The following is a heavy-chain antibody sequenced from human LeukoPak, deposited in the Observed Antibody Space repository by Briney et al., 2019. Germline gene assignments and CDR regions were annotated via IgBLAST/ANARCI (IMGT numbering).Heavy chain of an antibody. CDR2: IVPIFGTA. J-gene: IGHJ4*02. V-gene: IGHV1-69*05. CDR3: ARGPSGTIFGVVTKFDY. D-gene: IGHD3-3*01. CDR1: GGTFSSYA. Sequence: SVKVSCKASGGTFSSYAISWVRQAPGQGLEWMGGIVPIFGTANYAQKFQGRVTITTDESTSTAYMELSSLRSEDTAVYYCARGPSGTIFGVVTKFDYWGQGTLVTVSS.